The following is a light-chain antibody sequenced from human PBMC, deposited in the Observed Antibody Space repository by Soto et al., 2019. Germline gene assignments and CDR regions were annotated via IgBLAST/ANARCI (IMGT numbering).Light chain of an antibody. CDR3: QQYGSSPPIT. CDR1: QSVSNNY. CDR2: GAS. J-gene: IGKJ5*01. Sequence: EIVLTQSPGTLSLSLGEGATLSCRASQSVSNNYLAWYQQKPGQAPRLLIYGASSRATGIPDRFSGSGSGTDFTLTISRLEPEDFAVYYCQQYGSSPPITFGQGTRLEIK. V-gene: IGKV3-20*01.